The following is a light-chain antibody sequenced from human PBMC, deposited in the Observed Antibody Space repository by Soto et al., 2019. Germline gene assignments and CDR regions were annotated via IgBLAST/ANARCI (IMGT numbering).Light chain of an antibody. J-gene: IGLJ2*01. CDR2: DVS. Sequence: QSALTQPASVSGSPGQSITISCTGTSSDVGAYKFVTWYQQHPGKAPKLMIYDVSNRPSGVSNRFSGSKSGNTASLTISGLQAEDEDDYYCSSWTRSSTVVFGGGTKLTVL. CDR3: SSWTRSSTVV. CDR1: SSDVGAYKF. V-gene: IGLV2-14*03.